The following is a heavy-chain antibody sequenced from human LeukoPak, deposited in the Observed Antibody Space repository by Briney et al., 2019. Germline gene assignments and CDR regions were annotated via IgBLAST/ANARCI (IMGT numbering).Heavy chain of an antibody. CDR2: IYYSGST. CDR1: GGSISSYY. J-gene: IGHJ3*02. V-gene: IGHV4-59*01. Sequence: PSETLSLTCTVSGGSISSYYWNWIRQPPGKGLEWIGFIYYSGSTNYDPSLKSRVTISVDTSKNQFSLKLSSMTAADTAVYYCARDPPHGAFDIWGQGTMVTVSS. CDR3: ARDPPHGAFDI.